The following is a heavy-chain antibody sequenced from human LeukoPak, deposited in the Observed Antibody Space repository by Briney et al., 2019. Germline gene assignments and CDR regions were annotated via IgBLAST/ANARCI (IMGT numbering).Heavy chain of an antibody. J-gene: IGHJ4*02. D-gene: IGHD3-22*01. Sequence: SETLSLTCTVSGGSISSYYWSWIRQPPGEGLEWIGYIYYSGSTNYNPSLKSRVTISVDTSKNQFSLKLSSVTAADTAVYYCARDQNYYDSSGYYDYWGQGTLVTVSS. CDR1: GGSISSYY. CDR2: IYYSGST. V-gene: IGHV4-59*01. CDR3: ARDQNYYDSSGYYDY.